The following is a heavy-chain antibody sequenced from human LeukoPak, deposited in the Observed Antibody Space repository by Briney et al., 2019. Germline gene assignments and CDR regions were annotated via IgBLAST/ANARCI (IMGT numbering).Heavy chain of an antibody. CDR2: ISSRSATI. J-gene: IGHJ4*02. Sequence: GGSLRLSCAASGFTFNSYAMHWVRQAPGKGLEWVSYISSRSATIYYADSVKGRFTISRDNAKNSLYLQMNSLRAEDTAVYYCARDPLSSSSFDLWGQGTLVTVSS. D-gene: IGHD6-13*01. CDR1: GFTFNSYA. V-gene: IGHV3-48*01. CDR3: ARDPLSSSSFDL.